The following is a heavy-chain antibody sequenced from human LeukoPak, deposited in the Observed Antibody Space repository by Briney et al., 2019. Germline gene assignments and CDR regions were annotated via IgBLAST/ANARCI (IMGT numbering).Heavy chain of an antibody. Sequence: GGSLRLSCAASGFTFCSSAIHWVRQAPGKGLEYLSAISSNGGSTYYANSVKGRFTISRDSSKNTLYLQMGSLRAEDMAVYYCAREGDSNAFDLWGQGTMVTVSS. V-gene: IGHV3-64*01. D-gene: IGHD2-21*02. CDR2: ISSNGGST. CDR3: AREGDSNAFDL. CDR1: GFTFCSSA. J-gene: IGHJ3*01.